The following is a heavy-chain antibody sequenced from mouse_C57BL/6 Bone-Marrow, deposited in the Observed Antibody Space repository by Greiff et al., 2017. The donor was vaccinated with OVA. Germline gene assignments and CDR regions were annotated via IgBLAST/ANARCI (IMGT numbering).Heavy chain of an antibody. CDR2: ISSGGSYT. D-gene: IGHD2-1*01. CDR1: GFTFSSYG. V-gene: IGHV5-6*01. CDR3: ARQRGSGNYVFSWFAY. J-gene: IGHJ3*01. Sequence: EVQLVESGGDLVKPGGSLKLSCAASGFTFSSYGMSWVRQTPDKRLEWVATISSGGSYTYYPDSVKGRFTISRDNAKNTLYLQMSSLKSEDTAMYYCARQRGSGNYVFSWFAYWGQGTLVTVSA.